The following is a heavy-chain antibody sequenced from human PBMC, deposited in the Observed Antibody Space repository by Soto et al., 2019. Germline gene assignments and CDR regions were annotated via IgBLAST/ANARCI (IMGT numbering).Heavy chain of an antibody. V-gene: IGHV4-31*02. CDR1: VAGH. D-gene: IGHD5-18*01. CDR3: AREYTYGSNFFGC. CDR2: ISHSGST. J-gene: IGHJ4*02. Sequence: VAGHRLLKNKHPGKGLEWIGYISHSGSTYYTPSLKSRVIISADTSKNQFSVNLTSVTAADTAVYYCAREYTYGSNFFGCWGQGALVTVSS.